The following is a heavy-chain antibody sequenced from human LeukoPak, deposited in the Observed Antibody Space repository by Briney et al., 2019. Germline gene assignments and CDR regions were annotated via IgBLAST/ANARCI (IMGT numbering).Heavy chain of an antibody. D-gene: IGHD4-17*01. V-gene: IGHV1-8*03. Sequence: ASVKVSCKASGYTFTTYNINWVRQATGQGPEWMGWMNLNSGNTGYAQEFQGRVTISRNTSISTVYMELSSLRSEDTAVYYCARTMVTMSGYYYCYLDVWGKGTTVTVSS. CDR1: GYTFTTYN. CDR3: ARTMVTMSGYYYCYLDV. CDR2: MNLNSGNT. J-gene: IGHJ6*03.